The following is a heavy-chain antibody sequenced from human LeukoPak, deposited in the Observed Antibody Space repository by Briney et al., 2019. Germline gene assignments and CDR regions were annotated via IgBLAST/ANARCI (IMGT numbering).Heavy chain of an antibody. Sequence: GGCLRLSCAASGFTFSSYWMSSVRQAPGKGLEWVANIKQDGSEKYYVDSVKGRFTISRDNAKNSLYLQMHSLRAEDTAVYYCARELGYCSSTGCSTDYWGQGTLVTVSS. J-gene: IGHJ4*02. V-gene: IGHV3-7*01. CDR1: GFTFSSYW. CDR3: ARELGYCSSTGCSTDY. CDR2: IKQDGSEK. D-gene: IGHD2-2*01.